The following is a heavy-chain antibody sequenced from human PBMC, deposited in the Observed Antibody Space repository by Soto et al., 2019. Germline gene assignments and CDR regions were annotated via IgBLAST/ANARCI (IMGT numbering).Heavy chain of an antibody. J-gene: IGHJ4*02. CDR1: GYSYSDYF. CDR3: ARDLAAGDY. V-gene: IGHV1-46*01. D-gene: IGHD6-13*01. CDR2: FNPTSGST. Sequence: VNGYCKTAGYSYSDYFIHWVRQAPGQGLEWMGIFNPTSGSTNYAQKFQGRVTLTMDTSTRTVYTELSSLRFDDTAVYYCARDLAAGDYWGQGTLVTVSS.